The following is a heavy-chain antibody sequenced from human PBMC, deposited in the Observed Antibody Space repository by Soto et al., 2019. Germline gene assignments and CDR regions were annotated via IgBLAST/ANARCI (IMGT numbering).Heavy chain of an antibody. Sequence: SETLSLTCTVSGGSISSYYWSWIRQPPGKGLEWIGYIYYSGSTNYNPSLKSRVTISVDTPKNQYSLKLSSVTAADTAVYYCARDTIKGSSSSYGMDVWGQGTTVTVSS. CDR2: IYYSGST. CDR1: GGSISSYY. D-gene: IGHD6-6*01. J-gene: IGHJ6*02. V-gene: IGHV4-59*01. CDR3: ARDTIKGSSSSYGMDV.